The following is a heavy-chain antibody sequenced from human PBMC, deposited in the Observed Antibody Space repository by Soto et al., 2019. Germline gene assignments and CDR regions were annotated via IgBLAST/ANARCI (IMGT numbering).Heavy chain of an antibody. V-gene: IGHV1-46*01. J-gene: IGHJ4*02. CDR1: GYTFTTYD. CDR2: ITPGGGIT. D-gene: IGHD1-26*01. CDR3: AKVLSELFPRYLDT. Sequence: QVQLVQSGAEVKKPGASVRVSCKASGYTFTTYDIHWVRQAPGLGLEWMGIITPGGGITSYAQKFKGRITMTRDTSTSTVYMELSSLRSEDTAMYYCAKVLSELFPRYLDTWGQGTLVTVSS.